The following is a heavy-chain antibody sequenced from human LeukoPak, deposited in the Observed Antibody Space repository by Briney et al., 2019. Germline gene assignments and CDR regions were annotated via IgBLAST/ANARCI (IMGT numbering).Heavy chain of an antibody. CDR2: IYYSGST. V-gene: IGHV4-59*12. J-gene: IGHJ4*02. CDR1: GGSISSYY. Sequence: SETLSLTCTVSGGSISSYYWSWIRQPPGKGLEWIGYIYYSGSTNYNPSLKSRVTISVDTSKNQFSLKLSSVTAADTAVYYCARGEWFGELLPADYWGQGTLVTVSS. CDR3: ARGEWFGELLPADY. D-gene: IGHD3-10*01.